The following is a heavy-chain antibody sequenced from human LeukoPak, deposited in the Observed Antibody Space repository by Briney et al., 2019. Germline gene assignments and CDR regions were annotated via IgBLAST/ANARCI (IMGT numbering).Heavy chain of an antibody. Sequence: GGSLRLSCAASGFTVSRNYMSWVRQAPGKGLEWVSYISSPSTNIYYVDSVKGRFTISRDNAKNSLYLQMDSLRDEDTAVYYCARESYWGSSGKGFDYWGRGTLVTVSS. V-gene: IGHV3-48*02. J-gene: IGHJ4*02. CDR1: GFTVSRNY. D-gene: IGHD7-27*01. CDR2: ISSPSTNI. CDR3: ARESYWGSSGKGFDY.